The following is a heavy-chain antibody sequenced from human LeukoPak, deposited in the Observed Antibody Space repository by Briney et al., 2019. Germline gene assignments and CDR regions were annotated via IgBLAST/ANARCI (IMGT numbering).Heavy chain of an antibody. CDR1: GGTFSSYA. V-gene: IGHV1-69*06. Sequence: VASVKVSCKASGGTFSSYAISWVRQAPGQGLEWMGGIIPIFGTANYAQKFQGRVTITADKSTSTAYMELSSLRSEDTAVYYCARDWELAAAGRGDLWDYWGQGTLVTVSS. J-gene: IGHJ4*02. D-gene: IGHD6-13*01. CDR2: IIPIFGTA. CDR3: ARDWELAAAGRGDLWDY.